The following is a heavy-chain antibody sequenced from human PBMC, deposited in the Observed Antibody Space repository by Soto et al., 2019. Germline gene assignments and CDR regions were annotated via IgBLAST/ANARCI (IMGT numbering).Heavy chain of an antibody. CDR1: GGSISSYY. D-gene: IGHD3-22*01. CDR3: GGGYYNSSGYCFDY. V-gene: IGHV4-59*01. CDR2: IYYSGST. J-gene: IGHJ4*02. Sequence: SETLSLTCTVSGGSISSYYWSWIRQPPGKGLEWIGYIYYSGSTNYNPSLKSRVTISVDTSKNQFSLKLSSVTAADTAVYYCGGGYYNSSGYCFDYGGQGTLVTVPS.